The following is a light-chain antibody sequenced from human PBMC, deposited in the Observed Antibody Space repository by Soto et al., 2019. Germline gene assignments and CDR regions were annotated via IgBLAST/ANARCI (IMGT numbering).Light chain of an antibody. Sequence: QSVLTQPPSASGTPGQRVTISCSGSRSNIGTNTINWYQQLPGTAPKLLMYSNNQRPSGVPDRFSGSRSGTSASLAISGLQSEDEADYYCAAWDDSLNGYVLGTGTKVTVL. CDR2: SNN. J-gene: IGLJ1*01. CDR1: RSNIGTNT. V-gene: IGLV1-44*01. CDR3: AAWDDSLNGYV.